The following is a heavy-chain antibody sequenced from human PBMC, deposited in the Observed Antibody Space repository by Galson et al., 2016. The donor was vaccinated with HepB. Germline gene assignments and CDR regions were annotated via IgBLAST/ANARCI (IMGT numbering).Heavy chain of an antibody. CDR2: ITRSGDAT. Sequence: SLRLSCAASGFSFSNSGMSWVRQAPGRGLEWVSGITRSGDATNYADFVKARFTISRDNSKNTLYLYMNNLTAGDTAIYYCGKHGGFDYWGQGALVTVSS. V-gene: IGHV3-23*01. CDR1: GFSFSNSG. D-gene: IGHD3-16*01. CDR3: GKHGGFDY. J-gene: IGHJ4*02.